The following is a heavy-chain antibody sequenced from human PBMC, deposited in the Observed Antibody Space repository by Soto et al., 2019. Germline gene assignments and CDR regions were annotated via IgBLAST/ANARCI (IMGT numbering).Heavy chain of an antibody. V-gene: IGHV4-34*01. J-gene: IGHJ3*02. Sequence: QVQLQQWGAGLLKPSETLSLTCAVHGGSFSDHYWSWIRQSPGKGLEWIGEINHSGSTNYSPSLKSXXTMSVDTSKNQFSLKLTSVTAADTAVYYCARVHSGSEAFDIWGQGTMVTVSS. CDR3: ARVHSGSEAFDI. CDR2: INHSGST. D-gene: IGHD3-22*01. CDR1: GGSFSDHY.